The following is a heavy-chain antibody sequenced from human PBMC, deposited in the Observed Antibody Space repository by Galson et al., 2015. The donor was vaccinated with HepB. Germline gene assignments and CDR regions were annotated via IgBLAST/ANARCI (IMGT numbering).Heavy chain of an antibody. CDR1: GFSLSTSGMC. Sequence: PALVKPTQTLTLTCTFSGFSLSTSGMCVSWIRQPPGKALEWLARIDWDDDKYYSTSLKTRLTISKDNSKNQVVLTMTNMDPVDPATYYCARSLYGDYGVDYWGQGTLVTVSS. D-gene: IGHD4-17*01. V-gene: IGHV2-70*11. CDR3: ARSLYGDYGVDY. J-gene: IGHJ4*02. CDR2: IDWDDDK.